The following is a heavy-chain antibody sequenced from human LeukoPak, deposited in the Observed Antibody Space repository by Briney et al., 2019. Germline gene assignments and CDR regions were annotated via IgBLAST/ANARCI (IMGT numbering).Heavy chain of an antibody. V-gene: IGHV3-23*01. Sequence: AGGSLRLSCAASGFTFSSYAMSWVRQAPGKGLEWVSAISSSGGSTYYADSVKGRFTISRDNSRNTLYLQMNSLRVEDTAIYYCAKDLAVVSDHFDYWGQGALVTVSS. D-gene: IGHD4-23*01. CDR1: GFTFSSYA. J-gene: IGHJ4*02. CDR2: ISSSGGST. CDR3: AKDLAVVSDHFDY.